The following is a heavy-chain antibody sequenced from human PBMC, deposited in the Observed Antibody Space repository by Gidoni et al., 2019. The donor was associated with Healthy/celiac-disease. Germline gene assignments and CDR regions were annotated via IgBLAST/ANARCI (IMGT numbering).Heavy chain of an antibody. D-gene: IGHD3-22*01. V-gene: IGHV4-39*01. J-gene: IGHJ5*02. Sequence: QLQLQESGPGLVKPSETLSLTCTVSGGSISSSSYYWGWIRQPPGKGLEWIGSIYYSGSTYYNPSLKSRVTISVDTSKNQFSLKLSSVTAADTAVYYCARQGRDSSGSIRPYNWFDPWGQGTLVTVSS. CDR3: ARQGRDSSGSIRPYNWFDP. CDR1: GGSISSSSYY. CDR2: IYYSGST.